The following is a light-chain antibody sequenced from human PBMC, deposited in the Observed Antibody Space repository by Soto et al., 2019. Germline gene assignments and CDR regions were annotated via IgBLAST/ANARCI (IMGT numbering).Light chain of an antibody. Sequence: EVVMTQSPATLSASPGERVILSCRASQNIGSNLAWYQQRPGQAPRLLMYGASTRATETPARFSGSRSATDFTLTISSLQSEDFAVYYCQQYNNWPPYTFGQGTKLEIK. CDR1: QNIGSN. CDR2: GAS. V-gene: IGKV3-15*01. J-gene: IGKJ2*01. CDR3: QQYNNWPPYT.